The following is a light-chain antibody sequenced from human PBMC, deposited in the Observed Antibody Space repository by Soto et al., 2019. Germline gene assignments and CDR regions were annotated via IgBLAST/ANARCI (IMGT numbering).Light chain of an antibody. V-gene: IGKV3D-20*02. Sequence: EIVLTQAPGTLSLSKREIATLSFMASQSVSSSYLALYQQKPGQAPRLLIYGASSRATGIQDRFSGSGSGTDFTLTISKLEPEDFALYYCQQRSNWPLTFGGGTKVDIK. J-gene: IGKJ4*01. CDR2: GAS. CDR1: QSVSSSY. CDR3: QQRSNWPLT.